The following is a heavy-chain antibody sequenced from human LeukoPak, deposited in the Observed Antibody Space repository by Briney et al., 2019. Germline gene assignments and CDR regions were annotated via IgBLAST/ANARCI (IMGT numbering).Heavy chain of an antibody. Sequence: PGGSQRLSCAASGFKFSVHYIDWVRQAPGKGLECVGRSRNKASSYTPAYAASVEGRFTISRDVSVRSLYLQMNSLRTKDTAVYYCGRIAINANNGMYVWGQGTTVTVSS. CDR1: GFKFSVHY. CDR3: GRIAINANNGMYV. D-gene: IGHD1/OR15-1a*01. CDR2: SRNKASSYTP. J-gene: IGHJ6*02. V-gene: IGHV3-72*01.